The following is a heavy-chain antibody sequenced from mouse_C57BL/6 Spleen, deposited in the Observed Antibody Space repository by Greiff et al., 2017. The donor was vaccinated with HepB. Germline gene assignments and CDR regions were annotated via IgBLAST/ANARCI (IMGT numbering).Heavy chain of an antibody. CDR1: GYTFTDYE. CDR2: IDPETGGT. D-gene: IGHD1-1*01. J-gene: IGHJ1*03. Sequence: QVQLQQSGAELVRPGASVTLSCKASGYTFTDYEMHWVKQTPVHGLEWIGAIDPETGGTAYNQKFKGKAILTADKSSSTAYMELRSLTSEDSAVYYCTRGRSTTVVAHWYFDVWGTGTTVTVSS. CDR3: TRGRSTTVVAHWYFDV. V-gene: IGHV1-15*01.